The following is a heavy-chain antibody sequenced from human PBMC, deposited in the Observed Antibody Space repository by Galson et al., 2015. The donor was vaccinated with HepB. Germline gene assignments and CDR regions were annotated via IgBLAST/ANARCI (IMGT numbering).Heavy chain of an antibody. CDR3: TTTYGDYTGSDY. CDR2: IRSKAYGGTT. D-gene: IGHD4-17*01. CDR1: GFTFGDYA. Sequence: SLRLSCAASGFTFGDYAMSWVRQAPGKGLEWVGFIRSKAYGGTTEYAASVKGRFTISRDDAKNTLYLQMNSLKTEDTAVYYCTTTYGDYTGSDYWGQGTLLTVSS. V-gene: IGHV3-49*04. J-gene: IGHJ4*02.